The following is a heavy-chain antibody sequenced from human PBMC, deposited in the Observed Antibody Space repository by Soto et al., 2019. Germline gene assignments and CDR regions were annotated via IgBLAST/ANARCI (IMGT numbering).Heavy chain of an antibody. CDR1: GFTFSSYG. V-gene: IGHV3-30-3*02. CDR3: VKGGWNWNYPRLDY. Sequence: QVQLVESGGGVVQPGRSLRLSCAASGFTFSSYGMNWVRQAPGKGLEWVAIISYDGSNKFYADSVKGRFTISRDNSKNTLFLQMNSLRVEDSAIYFCVKGGWNWNYPRLDYWGQGTLVTVSS. D-gene: IGHD1-7*01. CDR2: ISYDGSNK. J-gene: IGHJ4*02.